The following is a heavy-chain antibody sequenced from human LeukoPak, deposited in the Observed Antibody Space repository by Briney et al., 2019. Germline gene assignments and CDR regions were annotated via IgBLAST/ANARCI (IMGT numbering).Heavy chain of an antibody. J-gene: IGHJ3*02. CDR2: IRYDGSIK. V-gene: IGHV3-30*02. D-gene: IGHD6-13*01. CDR3: ARDRGGGSWGNDAFDI. Sequence: GGSLRLSCAASGFTFSNSDMHWVRQAPGKGLEWVAFIRYDGSIKYYADSVKGRFTISRDNSKNTLYLQMNSLRAEDTAVYYCARDRGGGSWGNDAFDIWGQGTMVTVSS. CDR1: GFTFSNSD.